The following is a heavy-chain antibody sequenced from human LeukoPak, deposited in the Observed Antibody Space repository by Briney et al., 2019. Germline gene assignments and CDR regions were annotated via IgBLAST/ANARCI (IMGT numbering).Heavy chain of an antibody. V-gene: IGHV1-18*04. CDR3: ARGSADAFDI. D-gene: IGHD3-10*01. J-gene: IGHJ3*02. Sequence: GASVKVSCKASGYIFTVYYMQWVRQAPGQGLEWMGWISAYNGNTNYAQKLQGRVTMTTDTSTRTTYMELRSLRSNDTAVYFCARGSADAFDIWGQGTMVTVSS. CDR1: GYIFTVYY. CDR2: ISAYNGNT.